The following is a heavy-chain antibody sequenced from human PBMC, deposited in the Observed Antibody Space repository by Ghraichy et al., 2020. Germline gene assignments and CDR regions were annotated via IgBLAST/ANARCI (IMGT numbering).Heavy chain of an antibody. Sequence: SCVISGDSLSTNTAAWIWIRQSPSRGLEWLGKTYYRSKWYNDYAVSVKSRITVNPDTSKNQLSLQLSSVTPEDTAVYYCARDKWYYGMDVWGHGTTVTVSS. CDR1: GDSLSTNTAA. CDR2: TYYRSKWYN. CDR3: ARDKWYYGMDV. V-gene: IGHV6-1*01. J-gene: IGHJ6*02. D-gene: IGHD1-26*01.